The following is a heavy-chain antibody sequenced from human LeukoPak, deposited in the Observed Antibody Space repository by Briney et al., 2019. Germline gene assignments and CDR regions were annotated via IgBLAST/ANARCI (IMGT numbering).Heavy chain of an antibody. V-gene: IGHV3-74*01. J-gene: IGHJ4*02. Sequence: GGSLRLSCAASGFTFSRYWMHWVRQVPGKGLVWVSRVNPDGSSTTYADSVKGRVTTSRDNAKNTLYLQMNRLRVEGTAVYFCARGGSYGDYWGQGILVTVSS. D-gene: IGHD3-16*01. CDR1: GFTFSRYW. CDR2: VNPDGSST. CDR3: ARGGSYGDY.